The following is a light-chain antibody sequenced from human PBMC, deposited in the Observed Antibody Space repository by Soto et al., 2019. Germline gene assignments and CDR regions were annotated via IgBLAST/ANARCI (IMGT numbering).Light chain of an antibody. V-gene: IGKV3-15*01. CDR2: GAS. J-gene: IGKJ4*01. CDR1: QDVSSN. Sequence: EIVMTQSPATRSLSPGERATLSCRASQDVSSNLAWYQQKPAPAPSLLTYGASTRATGTPARFSGSGSGTEFTLTISSLQYEDYAVYFCQQYIRWTLTFGGGTKVDIK. CDR3: QQYIRWTLT.